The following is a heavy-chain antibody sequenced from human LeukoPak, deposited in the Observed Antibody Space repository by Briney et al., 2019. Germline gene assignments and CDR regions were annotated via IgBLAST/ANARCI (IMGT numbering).Heavy chain of an antibody. V-gene: IGHV4-39*01. J-gene: IGHJ1*01. Sequence: SETLSLTCAVSGDYISSSSYYWGWIRQSPGTGLEWIGDIYHSGRTYYNPSLKSRVAISIDTSKNQFSLRLRSMTAAGTAVFYCARRRYYDSTGYFEWGRGTLVTVSS. CDR2: IYHSGRT. D-gene: IGHD3-22*01. CDR3: ARRRYYDSTGYFE. CDR1: GDYISSSSYY.